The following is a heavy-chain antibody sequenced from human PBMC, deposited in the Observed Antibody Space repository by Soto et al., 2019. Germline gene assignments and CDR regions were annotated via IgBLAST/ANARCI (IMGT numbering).Heavy chain of an antibody. V-gene: IGHV1-8*01. CDR3: ARGGVFFFAAPTNPFEY. CDR2: MNPNSGNK. Sequence: ASVKGSFKASGYTFTRYDINRVRQATGQGLEWMGWMNPNSGNKGYAQKFQGRVTMTRNTSISTAYMELSSLRSADTAVYYCARGGVFFFAAPTNPFEYWGQGTLVTVSS. D-gene: IGHD3-10*01. CDR1: GYTFTRYD. J-gene: IGHJ4*02.